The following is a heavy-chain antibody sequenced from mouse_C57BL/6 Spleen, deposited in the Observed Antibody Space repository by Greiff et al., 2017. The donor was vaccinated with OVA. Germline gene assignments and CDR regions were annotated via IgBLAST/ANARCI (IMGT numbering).Heavy chain of an antibody. J-gene: IGHJ4*01. CDR1: GFSLTRSG. V-gene: IGHV2-6*01. CDR3: ASRGRDYAMDY. CDR2: IWGVGST. Sequence: VKLVESRPGLVAPSQSLSITCTVSGFSLTRSGVDWVRQSPGKGLEWLGVIWGVGSTNYNSALKSRLSISKDYSKSQVFLKMNSLQTDDTAMYYCASRGRDYAMDYWGQGTSVTVSS. D-gene: IGHD3-3*01.